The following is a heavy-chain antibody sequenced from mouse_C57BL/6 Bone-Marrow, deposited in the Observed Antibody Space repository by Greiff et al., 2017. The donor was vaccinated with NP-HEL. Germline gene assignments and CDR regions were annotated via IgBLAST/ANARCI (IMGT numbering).Heavy chain of an antibody. CDR1: GFTFSDYY. CDR2: ISNGGGST. V-gene: IGHV5-12*01. Sequence: DVMLVESGGGLVQPGGSLKLSCAASGFTFSDYYMYWVRQTPEKRLEWVAYISNGGGSTYYPDTVKGRFTISRDNAKNTLYLQMSRLKSEDTAMYYCARHEGYSNYRGGNYAMDYWGQGTSVTVSS. CDR3: ARHEGYSNYRGGNYAMDY. J-gene: IGHJ4*01. D-gene: IGHD2-5*01.